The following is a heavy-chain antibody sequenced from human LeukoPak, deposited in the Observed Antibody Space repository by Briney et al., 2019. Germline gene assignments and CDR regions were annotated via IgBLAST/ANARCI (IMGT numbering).Heavy chain of an antibody. Sequence: ASVKVSCKASGGTFSSYAISWVRQAPGQGPEWMGGIIPIFGTANYAQKFQGRVTITADESTSTAYMELSSLRSEDTAVYYCASLSLGYCSSTSCYYNWFDPWGQGTLVTVSS. CDR3: ASLSLGYCSSTSCYYNWFDP. D-gene: IGHD2-2*01. V-gene: IGHV1-69*01. J-gene: IGHJ5*02. CDR1: GGTFSSYA. CDR2: IIPIFGTA.